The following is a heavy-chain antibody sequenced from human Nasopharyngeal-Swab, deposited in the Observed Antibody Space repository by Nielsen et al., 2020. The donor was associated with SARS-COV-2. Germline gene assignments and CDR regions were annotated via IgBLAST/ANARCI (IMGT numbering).Heavy chain of an antibody. CDR3: ARDAAYGSGSFVSDY. CDR2: ISAYNGDT. Sequence: ASVKVSCKASGYTFNSYGISWVRQAPGQGLEWMGWISAYNGDTNYAQKLQGRVTMTTDPSTSTAYMELRSLRSDDTAVYYCARDAAYGSGSFVSDYWGQGTLVTVSS. J-gene: IGHJ4*02. V-gene: IGHV1-18*01. D-gene: IGHD3-10*01. CDR1: GYTFNSYG.